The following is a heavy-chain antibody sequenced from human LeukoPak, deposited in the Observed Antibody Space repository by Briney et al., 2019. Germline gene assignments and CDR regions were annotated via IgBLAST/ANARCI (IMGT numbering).Heavy chain of an antibody. Sequence: GGSLRLSCAASGLAFSRFWMSWVRQAPGKGMEWVANINEDGSKKNYVDSVRGRFTISRDNAKDSLYLQMNSLRAEDTAVYYCAKDEVDTAMGSFDYWGQGTLVTVSS. D-gene: IGHD5-18*01. J-gene: IGHJ4*02. CDR3: AKDEVDTAMGSFDY. CDR2: INEDGSKK. V-gene: IGHV3-7*03. CDR1: GLAFSRFW.